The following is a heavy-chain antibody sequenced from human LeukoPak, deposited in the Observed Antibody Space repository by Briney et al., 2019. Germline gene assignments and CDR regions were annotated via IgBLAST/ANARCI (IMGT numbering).Heavy chain of an antibody. CDR1: GFTFSRYA. Sequence: PVGSLRLSCAASGFTFSRYAMSWVRQAPGKGLEWVSAISGSGGSTYYADSVKGRFTISRDNSKNTLYLQMNSLRAEDTAVYYCAKDGGIVVRLIDDWGQGTLVTVSS. D-gene: IGHD3-22*01. CDR3: AKDGGIVVRLIDD. CDR2: ISGSGGST. V-gene: IGHV3-23*01. J-gene: IGHJ4*02.